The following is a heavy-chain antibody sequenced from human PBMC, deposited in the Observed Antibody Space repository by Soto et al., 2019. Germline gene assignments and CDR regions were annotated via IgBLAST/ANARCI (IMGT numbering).Heavy chain of an antibody. CDR3: ARGDTSGYYYRY. CDR1: GFTFSSYA. CDR2: ISGSGDIT. V-gene: IGHV3-23*01. Sequence: EVQPLESGGGLVQPGGSLRLSCEASGFTFSSYAMTWVRQAPGKGLEWVSTISGSGDITYFADSVKGRFTIYSDNSKNALYLQMNRLSAEDTAVYYWARGDTSGYYYRYWGQGALVTVSS. D-gene: IGHD3-22*01. J-gene: IGHJ4*02.